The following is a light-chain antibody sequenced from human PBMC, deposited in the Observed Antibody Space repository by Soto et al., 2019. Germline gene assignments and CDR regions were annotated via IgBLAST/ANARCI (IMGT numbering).Light chain of an antibody. CDR1: QSVLTN. Sequence: EIVMTQSPATLSVSPGERATLSCRASQSVLTNLAWYQQNPGQAPRLLIHGAFSRATGIPDRFSGSGSGTDFTLTIASLEPEDFAVYYCQQRSNWPVTFGQGTRLEI. CDR2: GAF. V-gene: IGKV3-11*01. CDR3: QQRSNWPVT. J-gene: IGKJ5*01.